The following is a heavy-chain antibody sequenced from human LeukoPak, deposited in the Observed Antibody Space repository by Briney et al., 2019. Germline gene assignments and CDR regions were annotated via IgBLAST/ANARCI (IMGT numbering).Heavy chain of an antibody. CDR1: GFTFSSYA. V-gene: IGHV3-23*01. D-gene: IGHD3-3*01. Sequence: PGGSLRLSCAASGFTFSSYAMSWVRQAPGKGLEWVSAISGSGGSTYYADSVKGRFTISRDNSKNTLCLQMNSLRAEDTAVYYCAKGDYDFWNYFDYWGQGTLVTVSS. CDR3: AKGDYDFWNYFDY. CDR2: ISGSGGST. J-gene: IGHJ4*02.